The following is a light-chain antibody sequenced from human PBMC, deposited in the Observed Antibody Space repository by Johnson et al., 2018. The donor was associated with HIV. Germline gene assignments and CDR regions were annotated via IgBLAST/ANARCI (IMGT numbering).Light chain of an antibody. V-gene: IGLV1-51*01. CDR2: DND. Sequence: QSVLTQPPSLSAAPGQTVTISCSGSSYNIGNNYVSWYQQLPGTAPKLLIYDNDKRPSGIPDRFSGSKSGTSATLGITGLQTGDEADYYCGTWDSGPGALYVFGTGTKVTVL. CDR1: SYNIGNNY. CDR3: GTWDSGPGALYV. J-gene: IGLJ1*01.